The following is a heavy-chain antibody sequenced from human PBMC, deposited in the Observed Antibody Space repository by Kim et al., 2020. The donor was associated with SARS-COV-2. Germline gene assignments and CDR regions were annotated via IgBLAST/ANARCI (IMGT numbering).Heavy chain of an antibody. CDR2: IYYVWRT. Sequence: SETLSLTCTVSGVSLSTSSDHWGLGWIRQPPEKGLEWFANIYYVWRTFYNPSLKRRVTISPDTSQTAVSLTLTSVPASYTSFFFFPTIYY. J-gene: IGHJ6*01. CDR1: GVSLSTSSDH. CDR3: PTIYY. V-gene: IGHV4-39*01.